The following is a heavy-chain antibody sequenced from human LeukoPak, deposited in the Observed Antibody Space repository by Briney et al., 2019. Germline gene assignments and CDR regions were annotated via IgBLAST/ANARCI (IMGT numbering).Heavy chain of an antibody. V-gene: IGHV3-49*04. CDR3: TRTVDDYGDYVSNY. D-gene: IGHD4-17*01. Sequence: GGSLRLSCTASGFTFGDYAMSWVRQAPGKGLEWVGFIRSKAYGGTTEYAASVKGRFTISRDDSKSIAYLQMNSLKTEDTAVYYCTRTVDDYGDYVSNYWGQGTLVTVSS. J-gene: IGHJ4*02. CDR1: GFTFGDYA. CDR2: IRSKAYGGTT.